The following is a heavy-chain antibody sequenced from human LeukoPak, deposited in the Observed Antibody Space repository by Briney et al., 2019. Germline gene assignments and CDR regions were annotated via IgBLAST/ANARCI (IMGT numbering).Heavy chain of an antibody. CDR3: VKRAPSGGPFLYSSKTRYYFDY. V-gene: IGHV3-64D*06. D-gene: IGHD6-13*01. CDR2: ISSNGGST. Sequence: PGGSLRLSCSASGFTFSSYAMHWVRQAPGKGLEYVSAISSNGGSTYYADSVKGRFTISRDNSKNTLYLQMSSLRAEDTAVYYCVKRAPSGGPFLYSSKTRYYFDYWGQGTLVTVSS. CDR1: GFTFSSYA. J-gene: IGHJ4*02.